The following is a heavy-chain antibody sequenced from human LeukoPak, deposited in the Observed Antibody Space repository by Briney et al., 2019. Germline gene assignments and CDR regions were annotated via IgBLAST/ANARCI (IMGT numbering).Heavy chain of an antibody. D-gene: IGHD1-26*01. CDR2: IYYSGST. J-gene: IGHJ6*03. CDR3: ARQRRSWELNYYYYMDV. Sequence: PSQTLSLTCAVSGGSISSGGYYWSWIRQPPGKGLEWIGYIYYSGSTNYNPSLKSRVTISVDTSKNQFSLKLSSVTAADTAVYYCARQRRSWELNYYYYMDVWGKGTTVTVSS. V-gene: IGHV4-61*08. CDR1: GGSISSGGYY.